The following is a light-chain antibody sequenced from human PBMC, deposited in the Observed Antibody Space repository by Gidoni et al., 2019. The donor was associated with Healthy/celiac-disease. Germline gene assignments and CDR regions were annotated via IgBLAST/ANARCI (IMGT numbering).Light chain of an antibody. CDR3: SSYTSSSTHWV. Sequence: QSALTPPASVSGSPRQSITISCTGTSSHVGGYNYVSWYQQHPGKAPKLMIYDVSNRPSGVSNRFSGSKSGNTASLTISGLQAEDEADYYCSSYTSSSTHWVFGGGTKLTVL. CDR1: SSHVGGYNY. J-gene: IGLJ3*02. V-gene: IGLV2-14*03. CDR2: DVS.